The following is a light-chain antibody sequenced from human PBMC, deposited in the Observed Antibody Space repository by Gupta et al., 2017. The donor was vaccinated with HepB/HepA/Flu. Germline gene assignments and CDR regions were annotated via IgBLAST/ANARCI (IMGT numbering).Light chain of an antibody. CDR1: NLGDKY. J-gene: IGLJ2*01. CDR2: QDT. V-gene: IGLV3-1*01. Sequence: SYELTQPPSVSVSPGQTASITRTGDNLGDKYACWYQQKPGQSPVLVIYQDTKRPSGIPERFSGSNSGNTATLTISGTQAMDEADYYCQAWDSRTPNVVFGGGTKLTVL. CDR3: QAWDSRTPNVV.